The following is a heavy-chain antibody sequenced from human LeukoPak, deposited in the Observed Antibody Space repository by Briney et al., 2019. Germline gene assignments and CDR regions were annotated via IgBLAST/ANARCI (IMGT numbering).Heavy chain of an antibody. CDR1: GGSFSGYY. J-gene: IGHJ4*02. V-gene: IGHV4-34*01. CDR2: INHSGST. CDR3: ARARPLYYGSGSPFDY. D-gene: IGHD3-10*01. Sequence: PSETLSLTCAVYGGSFSGYYWSWIRQPPGKGLEWIGEINHSGSTNYNPSLKSRVTISVDTSKNQFSLKLSSVTAADTAVYYCARARPLYYGSGSPFDYWGQGTLVTVSS.